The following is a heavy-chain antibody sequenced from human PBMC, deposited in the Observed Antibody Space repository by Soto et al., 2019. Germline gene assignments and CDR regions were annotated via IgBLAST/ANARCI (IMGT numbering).Heavy chain of an antibody. CDR3: ARERSSGWCAWFDP. J-gene: IGHJ5*02. D-gene: IGHD6-19*01. Sequence: ASVKVSCKASGYTFTSYGISWVRQAPGQGLEWMGWISAYNGNTNYAQKLQGRVTMTTDTSTSTAYMELRSLRSDDTAVYYRARERSSGWCAWFDPWGQGTLVTVSS. V-gene: IGHV1-18*01. CDR1: GYTFTSYG. CDR2: ISAYNGNT.